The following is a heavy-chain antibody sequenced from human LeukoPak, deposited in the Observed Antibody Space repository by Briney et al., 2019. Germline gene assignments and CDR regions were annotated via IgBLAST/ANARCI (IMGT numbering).Heavy chain of an antibody. J-gene: IGHJ4*02. CDR3: ARSLRDPGIAAAGTKADY. D-gene: IGHD6-13*01. Sequence: SETLSLTCTVSGYSISSGYYWGWIRQPPGKGLEWIGEINHSGSTNYNPSLKSRVTISVDTSKNQFSLKLSSVTAADTAVYYCARSLRDPGIAAAGTKADYWGQGTLVTVSS. CDR2: INHSGST. CDR1: GYSISSGYY. V-gene: IGHV4-38-2*02.